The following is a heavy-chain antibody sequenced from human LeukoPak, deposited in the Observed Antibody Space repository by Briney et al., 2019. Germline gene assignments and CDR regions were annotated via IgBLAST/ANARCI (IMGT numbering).Heavy chain of an antibody. CDR3: AKSFLTTATGTGRAFDI. CDR2: ISYDGSNK. J-gene: IGHJ3*02. V-gene: IGHV3-30-3*01. D-gene: IGHD1-1*01. Sequence: GSLRLSCAASGFTFSSYAMHWVRQAPGKGLEWVAVISYDGSNKYYADSVKGRFTISRDNSKNTLYLQMNSLRAEDTAEYYCAKSFLTTATGTGRAFDIWGQGTMVTVSS. CDR1: GFTFSSYA.